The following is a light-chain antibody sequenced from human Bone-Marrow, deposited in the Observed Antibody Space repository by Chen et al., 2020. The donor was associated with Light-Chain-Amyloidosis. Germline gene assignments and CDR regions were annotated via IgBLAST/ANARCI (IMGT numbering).Light chain of an antibody. J-gene: IGKJ1*01. CDR3: QQYDQWPPWT. CDR1: QGVSNN. V-gene: IGKV3-15*01. CDR2: GAS. Sequence: EVVMTQSPATLSVSPGERATLFCRASQGVSNNLAWYQQKPGQAPRLLISGASTRATGIPARFSGSGSGTEFTLTISRLQSEDFAVYYCQQYDQWPPWTFGQGTKVEIK.